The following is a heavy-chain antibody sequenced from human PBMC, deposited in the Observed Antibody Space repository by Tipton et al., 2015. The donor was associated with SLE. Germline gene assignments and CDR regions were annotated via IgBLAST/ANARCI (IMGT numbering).Heavy chain of an antibody. CDR2: ISSSGSTI. V-gene: IGHV3-48*03. Sequence: GSLRLSCAASGFTFSSYEMNWVRQAPGKGLEWVSYISSSGSTIYYADSVKGRFNISRDNAKNSLYLQMNSLRAEDTAVYYCASFELVTYGMDVWGQGTTVTVSS. CDR1: GFTFSSYE. J-gene: IGHJ6*02. CDR3: ASFELVTYGMDV. D-gene: IGHD3-3*02.